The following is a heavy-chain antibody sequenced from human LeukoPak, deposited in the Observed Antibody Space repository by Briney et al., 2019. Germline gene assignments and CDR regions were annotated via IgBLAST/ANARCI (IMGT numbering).Heavy chain of an antibody. Sequence: PSETLSLTCTVXGXXXXSXSXXXXXXRXXXGXXLGWIGSIYYXXXTXYNPSLKSRVTISVHTSKTQFSLKLNSVTAADTAVYCCARLGRSAFDYWGQGTLVTVSS. CDR2: IYYXXXT. CDR1: GXXXXSXSXX. V-gene: IGHV4-39*01. CDR3: ARLGRSAFDY. J-gene: IGHJ4*02.